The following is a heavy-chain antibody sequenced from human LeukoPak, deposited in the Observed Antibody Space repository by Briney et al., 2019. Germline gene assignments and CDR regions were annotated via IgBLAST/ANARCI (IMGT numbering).Heavy chain of an antibody. D-gene: IGHD2/OR15-2a*01. Sequence: GGSLRLSCAASGFTPSGYWMHWVRQHPERGLMWLSYITEDGSGKSYEDSVRGRFTISRDNAKNTVHLQMNSLRVDDTAVYYCARDGQGPISLDYWGQGTPVTVSS. CDR2: ITEDGSGK. CDR3: ARDGQGPISLDY. CDR1: GFTPSGYW. V-gene: IGHV3-74*01. J-gene: IGHJ4*02.